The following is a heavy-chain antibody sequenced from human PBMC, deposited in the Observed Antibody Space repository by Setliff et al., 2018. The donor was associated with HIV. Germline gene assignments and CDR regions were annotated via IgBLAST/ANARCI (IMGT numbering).Heavy chain of an antibody. CDR1: GYSFTSYW. Sequence: RGESLKISCEASGYSFTSYWIGWVRQMPGKGLEWMGIIYPGDSDTRYSPSIQGQVTISADKSINTAYLQWSSLQASDTAIYFCTRQTREAPYYFDYWGQGTLVTVSS. J-gene: IGHJ4*02. CDR2: IYPGDSDT. V-gene: IGHV5-51*01. CDR3: TRQTREAPYYFDY.